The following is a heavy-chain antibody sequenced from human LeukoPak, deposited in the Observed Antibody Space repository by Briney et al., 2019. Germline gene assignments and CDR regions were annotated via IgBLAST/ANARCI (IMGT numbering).Heavy chain of an antibody. CDR3: AAKWLLRSAFDI. CDR1: GFTFSSHW. D-gene: IGHD3-22*01. CDR2: INTDGSTT. V-gene: IGHV3-74*01. J-gene: IGHJ3*02. Sequence: PGGSLRLSCAASGFTFSSHWMHWVRQAPGKGLVWVSRINTDGSTTNYADSVKGRFTVSRDNSKNTLYLQMNSLRAEDTAVYYCAAKWLLRSAFDIWGQGTMVTVSS.